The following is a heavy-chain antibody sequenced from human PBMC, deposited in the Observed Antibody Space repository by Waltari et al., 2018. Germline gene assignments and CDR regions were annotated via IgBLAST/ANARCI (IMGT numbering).Heavy chain of an antibody. CDR3: ARGYSSGWQDV. Sequence: EVQLVESGGGLVQPGRSLRLSCAASGFTFDDYAMHWVRQAPGKGLEWVSGISWNSGSIGYADSVKGRFTISRDNAKNSLYLQMNSLRAEDTAVYYCARGYSSGWQDVWGKGTTVTISS. D-gene: IGHD6-19*01. J-gene: IGHJ6*04. V-gene: IGHV3-9*01. CDR1: GFTFDDYA. CDR2: ISWNSGSI.